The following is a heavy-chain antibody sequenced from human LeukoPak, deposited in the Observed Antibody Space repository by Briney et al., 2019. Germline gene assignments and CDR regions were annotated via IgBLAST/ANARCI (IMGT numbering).Heavy chain of an antibody. J-gene: IGHJ6*03. Sequence: SVKVSCKASGGTFISYAISWVRQAPGQGLEWMGGIIPIFGTANYAQKFQGRVTITADESTSTAYMELSSLRSEDTAVYYCARGYSSSRNYYYYYYYMDVWGKGTTVTVSS. CDR1: GGTFISYA. CDR2: IIPIFGTA. D-gene: IGHD6-13*01. CDR3: ARGYSSSRNYYYYYYYMDV. V-gene: IGHV1-69*13.